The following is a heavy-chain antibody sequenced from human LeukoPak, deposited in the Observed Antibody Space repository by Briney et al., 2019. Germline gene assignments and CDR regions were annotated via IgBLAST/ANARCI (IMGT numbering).Heavy chain of an antibody. Sequence: GGSLRLSCAASGSTFSNAWMTWVRQAPGKGLEWVGRIYRSSNGETTDYGAPVKGRFNMSRDDSKNTLYLQMNSLKTEDTAVYYCTTYSSGSCPFWGQGTLVTVSS. CDR1: GSTFSNAW. V-gene: IGHV3-15*01. J-gene: IGHJ4*02. CDR3: TTYSSGSCPF. D-gene: IGHD6-19*01. CDR2: IYRSSNGETT.